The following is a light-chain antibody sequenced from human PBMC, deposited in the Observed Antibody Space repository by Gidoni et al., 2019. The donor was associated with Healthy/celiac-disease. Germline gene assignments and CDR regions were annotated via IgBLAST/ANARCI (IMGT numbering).Light chain of an antibody. CDR3: QQYDNLPLT. Sequence: IQMPQSPSSLSASVGDRVTITCQASQDISNYLNWYQQKPGKAPKLLIYDASNLETGVPSRVSGSGSGTDFTFTISSLQPEDIATYYCQQYDNLPLTFGGGTKVEIK. CDR1: QDISNY. J-gene: IGKJ4*01. V-gene: IGKV1-33*01. CDR2: DAS.